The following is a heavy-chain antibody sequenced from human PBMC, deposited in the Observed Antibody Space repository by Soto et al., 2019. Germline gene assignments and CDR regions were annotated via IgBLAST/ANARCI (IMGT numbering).Heavy chain of an antibody. D-gene: IGHD3-3*01. CDR3: ARPRSADVGFLEWFGAFDI. CDR2: IYPGDSDT. CDR1: GYSFTSYW. Sequence: PGESLKISCKGSGYSFTSYWIGWVRQMPGKGLEWMGIIYPGDSDTRYSPSFQGQVTISADKSISTAYLQWSSLKASDTAMYYCARPRSADVGFLEWFGAFDIWGQGTMVTVSS. V-gene: IGHV5-51*01. J-gene: IGHJ3*02.